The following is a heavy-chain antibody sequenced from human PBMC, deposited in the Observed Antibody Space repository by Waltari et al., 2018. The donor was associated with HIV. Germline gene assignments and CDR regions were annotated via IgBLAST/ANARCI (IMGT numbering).Heavy chain of an antibody. Sequence: QLQLQESGPGLVKPSETLSLTCTVSGGSISSSSYYWGWIRQPPGKGLEWIGSIYYSGSTYYNPSLKSLVTISVDTSKNQFSLKLSSVTAADTAVYYCARLRWSVAGLPGGFYFDYWGQGTLVTVSS. V-gene: IGHV4-39*01. CDR1: GGSISSSSYY. J-gene: IGHJ4*02. D-gene: IGHD6-19*01. CDR2: IYYSGST. CDR3: ARLRWSVAGLPGGFYFDY.